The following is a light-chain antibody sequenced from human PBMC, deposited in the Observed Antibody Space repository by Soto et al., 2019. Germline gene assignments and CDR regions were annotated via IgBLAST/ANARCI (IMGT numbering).Light chain of an antibody. J-gene: IGKJ1*01. CDR2: GAS. CDR1: QSVRNNY. CDR3: QQYRDFPRT. Sequence: EIVLTQSPGTLSLSPGDRATLSCRASQSVRNNYLAWYQQKRGQSPRLIIYGASTRATGIPDRFSGGGSGTECTLTISGLEPEDFALYYCQQYRDFPRTFGQGTNVEIK. V-gene: IGKV3-20*01.